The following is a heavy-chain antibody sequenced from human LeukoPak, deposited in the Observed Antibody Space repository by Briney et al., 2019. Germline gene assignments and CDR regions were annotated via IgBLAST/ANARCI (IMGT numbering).Heavy chain of an antibody. CDR2: IRYDGSNK. Sequence: GGSLRLSCAASGFTFSSYGMHWVRQAPGKGLEWVAFIRYDGSNKYYADSVKGRFTISRDNSKNTLYLQMNSLRAEDTAVYYCAKDAKGYSYGYTFDYWGQGTLVTVSS. CDR3: AKDAKGYSYGYTFDY. D-gene: IGHD5-18*01. J-gene: IGHJ4*02. V-gene: IGHV3-30*02. CDR1: GFTFSSYG.